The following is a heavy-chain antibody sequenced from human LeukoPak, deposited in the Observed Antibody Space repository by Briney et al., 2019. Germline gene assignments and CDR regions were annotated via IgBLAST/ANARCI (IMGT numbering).Heavy chain of an antibody. CDR3: ARDLGASEQLVRSFDY. CDR1: GFTFSSYA. J-gene: IGHJ4*02. CDR2: ISYDGSNK. D-gene: IGHD6-6*01. V-gene: IGHV3-30-3*01. Sequence: GRSLRLSCAASGFTFSSYAMHWVRQAPGKGLEWVAVISYDGSNKYYADSVKGRFTISRDNSKNTLYLQMNSLRAEDTAAYYCARDLGASEQLVRSFDYWGQGTLVAVSS.